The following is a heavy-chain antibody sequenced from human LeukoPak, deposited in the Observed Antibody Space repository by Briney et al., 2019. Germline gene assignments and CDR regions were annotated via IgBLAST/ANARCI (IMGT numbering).Heavy chain of an antibody. CDR3: ARRNRGSSTSWTLDY. V-gene: IGHV4-4*02. CDR1: GDSISSTNW. Sequence: SGPLSLTCTISGDSISSTNWWGRVRPPPGNGLECIWQIYWTWNTNYNSRVKRRVTISLDTSKNQFSLKLSSVTAADTAVYYCARRNRGSSTSWTLDYWGQGILVTVSS. D-gene: IGHD2-8*01. CDR2: IYWTWNT. J-gene: IGHJ4*02.